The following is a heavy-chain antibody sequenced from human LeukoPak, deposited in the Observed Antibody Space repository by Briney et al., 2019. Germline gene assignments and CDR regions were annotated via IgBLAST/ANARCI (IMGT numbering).Heavy chain of an antibody. CDR3: ARDERGYCSGGSCYSPYYYYGMDV. D-gene: IGHD2-15*01. CDR2: ISSSSSTI. J-gene: IGHJ6*02. Sequence: PGGSLRLSCAASGFTFSSYSMNWVRQAPGKGLEWVSYISSSSSTIYYADSVKGRFTISRDNAKNSLYLQMNSLRAEDTAVYYCARDERGYCSGGSCYSPYYYYGMDVWGQGTTVTVSS. V-gene: IGHV3-48*04. CDR1: GFTFSSYS.